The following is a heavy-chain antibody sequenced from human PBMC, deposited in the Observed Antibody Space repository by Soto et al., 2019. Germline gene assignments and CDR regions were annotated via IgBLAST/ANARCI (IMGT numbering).Heavy chain of an antibody. CDR1: GGSISSYY. D-gene: IGHD5-18*01. J-gene: IGHJ6*02. CDR2: IYYSGST. CDR3: ARDRGIKLWTPGPGMDV. Sequence: SETLSLTCTVSGGSISSYYWSWIRQPPGKGLEWIGYIYYSGSTNYNPSLKSRVTISVDTSKNQFSLKLSSVTAADTAVYYCARDRGIKLWTPGPGMDVWGQGTTVTVSS. V-gene: IGHV4-59*01.